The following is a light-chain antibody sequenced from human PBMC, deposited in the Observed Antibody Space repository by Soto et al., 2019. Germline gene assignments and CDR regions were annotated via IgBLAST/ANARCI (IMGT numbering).Light chain of an antibody. CDR1: SSDVGGYNY. CDR3: SSYAGSNKSV. Sequence: QSVLTQPTSASWSPGQSVTISCTGTSSDVGGYNYVSWYQQHPGKAPKLMIYEVSKRPSGVPDRFSGSKSGNTASLTVSGLQPEDEADYYCSSYAGSNKSVFGTGTKVTVL. J-gene: IGLJ1*01. CDR2: EVS. V-gene: IGLV2-8*01.